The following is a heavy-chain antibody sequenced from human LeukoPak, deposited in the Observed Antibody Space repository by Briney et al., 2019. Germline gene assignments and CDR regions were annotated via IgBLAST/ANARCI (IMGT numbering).Heavy chain of an antibody. CDR2: IKQDGSEK. CDR3: ARDFSNGWFDP. J-gene: IGHJ5*02. Sequence: ETLSLTCVVSGGSISDTNYWSWVRQSPGKGLEWVANIKQDGSEKYYVDSVKGRFTISRDNAKNSLYLQMNSLRAEDTAVYYCARDFSNGWFDPWGQGTLVTVSS. D-gene: IGHD3-3*01. CDR1: GGSISDTNY. V-gene: IGHV3-7*01.